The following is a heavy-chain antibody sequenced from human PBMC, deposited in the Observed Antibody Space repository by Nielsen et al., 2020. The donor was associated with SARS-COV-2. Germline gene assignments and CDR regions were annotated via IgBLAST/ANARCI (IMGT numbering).Heavy chain of an antibody. CDR3: ARISHYGSSWPYYYYGMDV. Sequence: SGPTLVQPTQTLTLTCIISGFSFTTSGVGVGWVRQPPGKALEWLALIYWDDEKVYSPSLKSRLTITRDTSKNQVVLTMTNMDPVDTATYYCARISHYGSSWPYYYYGMDVWGQGTTVTVSS. CDR1: GFSFTTSGVG. J-gene: IGHJ6*02. CDR2: IYWDDEK. V-gene: IGHV2-5*02. D-gene: IGHD6-13*01.